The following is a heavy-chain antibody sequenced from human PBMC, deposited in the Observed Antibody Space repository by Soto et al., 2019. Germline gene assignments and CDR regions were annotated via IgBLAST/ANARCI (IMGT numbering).Heavy chain of an antibody. CDR1: GYSFTSYW. V-gene: IGHV5-10-1*01. J-gene: IGHJ5*02. CDR3: ARRGDSSGYYYDWFDP. D-gene: IGHD3-22*01. Sequence: PGESLKISCKGSGYSFTSYWISWVRQMPGKGLEWMGRIDPSDSYTNYSPSFQGHVTISADKSISTAYLQWSSLKASDTAMYYCARRGDSSGYYYDWFDPWGQGALVTVSS. CDR2: IDPSDSYT.